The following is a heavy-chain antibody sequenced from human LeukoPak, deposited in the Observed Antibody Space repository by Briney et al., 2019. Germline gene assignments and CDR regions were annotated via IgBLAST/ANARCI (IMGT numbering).Heavy chain of an antibody. CDR3: ARGLGIDY. D-gene: IGHD7-27*01. V-gene: IGHV3-48*01. J-gene: IGHJ4*02. CDR1: GFTFSSYW. Sequence: PGGSLRLSCAASGFTFSSYWMHWVRQAPGKGLEWVSYISSSSSTIYYADSVKGRFTISRDNAKNSLYLQMNSLRAEDTAVYYCARGLGIDYWGQGTLVTVSS. CDR2: ISSSSSTI.